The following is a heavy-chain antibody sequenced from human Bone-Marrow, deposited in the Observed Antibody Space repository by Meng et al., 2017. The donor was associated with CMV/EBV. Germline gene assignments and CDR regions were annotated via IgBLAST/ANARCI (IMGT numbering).Heavy chain of an antibody. CDR2: ISSSGSNR. V-gene: IGHV3-11*01. D-gene: IGHD6-19*01. J-gene: IGHJ4*02. Sequence: GFTFSDYYISWIRQAPGKGLEWVSHISSSGSNRYYADSVKGRFTISRDNAKNSLYLQMNTLRAGDTAVYYCARGPGRYISAWYYFDYWGQGTLVTVSS. CDR3: ARGPGRYISAWYYFDY. CDR1: GFTFSDYY.